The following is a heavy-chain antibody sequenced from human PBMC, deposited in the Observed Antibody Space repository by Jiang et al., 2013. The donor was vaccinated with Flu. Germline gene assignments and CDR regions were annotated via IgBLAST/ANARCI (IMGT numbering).Heavy chain of an antibody. J-gene: IGHJ3*02. CDR2: IYYSGST. Sequence: LVKPSETLSLTCTVSGGSISSYYWSWIRQPPGKGLEWIGYIYYSGSTNYNPSLKSRVTISVDTSKNQFSLKLSSVTAADTAVYYCAGGVRDYGDQSDYAFDIWGQGTMVTVSS. CDR1: GGSISSYY. CDR3: AGGVRDYGDQSDYAFDI. V-gene: IGHV4-59*01. D-gene: IGHD4-17*01.